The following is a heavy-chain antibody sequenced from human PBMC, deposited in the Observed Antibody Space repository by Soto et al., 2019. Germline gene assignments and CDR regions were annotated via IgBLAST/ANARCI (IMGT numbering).Heavy chain of an antibody. CDR3: ARQDTALDY. V-gene: IGHV3-30-3*01. Sequence: QVQLMESGGGVVQPGRSLRLSCTASGFTFSNYTIHWVRQPPGRGLEWVAVMSYDESDEYYANSVKGRFTVSRDKSKNTLYLQMDSLRGEDTAVYYCARQDTALDYWGQGTLVTVSS. CDR2: MSYDESDE. J-gene: IGHJ4*02. D-gene: IGHD2-15*01. CDR1: GFTFSNYT.